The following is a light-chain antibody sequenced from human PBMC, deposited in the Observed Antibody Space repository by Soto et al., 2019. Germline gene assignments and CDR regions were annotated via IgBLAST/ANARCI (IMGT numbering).Light chain of an antibody. Sequence: EIVLTQSPGTLSLSPGERATLSCRASQSVSSSYLAWYQQKPGQAPRLLIYGASSRATGIPDRFSGSGSGTYFPLTISRLEPEDFAVYYCQQYGSSTGIFTFGPGTKVDIK. CDR2: GAS. J-gene: IGKJ3*01. CDR3: QQYGSSTGIFT. CDR1: QSVSSSY. V-gene: IGKV3-20*01.